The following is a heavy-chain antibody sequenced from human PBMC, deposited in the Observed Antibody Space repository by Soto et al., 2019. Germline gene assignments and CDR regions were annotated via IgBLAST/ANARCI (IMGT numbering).Heavy chain of an antibody. V-gene: IGHV3-23*01. J-gene: IGHJ1*01. Sequence: EVQLLESGGGLVQPGGSLRLSCAASGFTFSSYAMSWVRQAPGKGLEWVSAISGSGGSTYYADSVKGRFTISRDNSKNTLYLQMNSLRAEDTAVYYCEDDFWSGYYSYFQHWGQGTLVTVSS. CDR2: ISGSGGST. CDR1: GFTFSSYA. D-gene: IGHD3-3*01. CDR3: EDDFWSGYYSYFQH.